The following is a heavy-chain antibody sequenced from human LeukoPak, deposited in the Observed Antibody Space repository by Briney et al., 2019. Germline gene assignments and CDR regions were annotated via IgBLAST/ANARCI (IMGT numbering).Heavy chain of an antibody. CDR1: GFTFSSYG. CDR2: ISYDGSNK. J-gene: IGHJ4*02. V-gene: IGHV3-30*18. D-gene: IGHD6-19*01. Sequence: GGSLRLSCAVSGFTFSSYGMHWVRQAPGKGLEWVAVISYDGSNKYYADSVKGRFTISRDNSKNTLYLQMNSLRAEDTAVYYCAKDSVQWLRGRGGNYFDYWGQGTLVTVSS. CDR3: AKDSVQWLRGRGGNYFDY.